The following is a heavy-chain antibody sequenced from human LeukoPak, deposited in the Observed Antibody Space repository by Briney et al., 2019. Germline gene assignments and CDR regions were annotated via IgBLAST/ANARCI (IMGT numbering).Heavy chain of an antibody. V-gene: IGHV3-48*03. D-gene: IGHD6-19*01. CDR2: ISSSGSTI. CDR1: GFTFSSYE. CDR3: ARDVVLSGWSSFDY. Sequence: GGSLRLSCAASGFTFSSYEMNWVRQAPGKGLEWVSYISSSGSTIYYADSVKGRFTISRDNAKNSLYLQMNSLRAEDTAVYYFARDVVLSGWSSFDYWGQGTLVTVSS. J-gene: IGHJ4*02.